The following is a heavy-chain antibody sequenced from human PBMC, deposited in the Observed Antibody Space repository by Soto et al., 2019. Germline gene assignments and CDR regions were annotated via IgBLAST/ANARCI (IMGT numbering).Heavy chain of an antibody. CDR3: ARQSYDSSGYYIYYFDY. J-gene: IGHJ4*02. Sequence: GESLKISCKGSGYSFTSYWIGWVRQMPGKGLEWMGIIHPGDSDTRYSPSFQGQVTISADKSISTAYLQWSSLKASDTAMYYCARQSYDSSGYYIYYFDYWGQGTLVTVSS. V-gene: IGHV5-51*01. CDR1: GYSFTSYW. CDR2: IHPGDSDT. D-gene: IGHD3-22*01.